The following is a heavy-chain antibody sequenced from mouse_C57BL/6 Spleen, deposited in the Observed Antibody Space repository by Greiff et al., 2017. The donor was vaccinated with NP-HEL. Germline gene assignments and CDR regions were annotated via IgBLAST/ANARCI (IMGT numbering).Heavy chain of an antibody. CDR3: ARYQGDWDDYYAMDE. CDR1: GFTFTDYY. J-gene: IGHJ4*01. V-gene: IGHV7-3*01. Sequence: DVQLVESGGGLVQPGGSLSLSCAASGFTFTDYYMSWVRQPPGKALEWLGFIRNKANGYTTEYSASVKGRFTISRDNSQSILYLQMNALRAEDMATYYGARYQGDWDDYYAMDEWGQGTSVTVSS. CDR2: IRNKANGYTT. D-gene: IGHD4-1*01.